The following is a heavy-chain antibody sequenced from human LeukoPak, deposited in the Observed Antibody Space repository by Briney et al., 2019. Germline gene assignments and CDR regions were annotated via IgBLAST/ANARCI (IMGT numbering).Heavy chain of an antibody. CDR3: ARDGEEWELPTFDY. J-gene: IGHJ4*02. CDR1: GGTFSSYA. D-gene: IGHD1-26*01. V-gene: IGHV1-69*05. CDR2: IIPIFGTA. Sequence: SVKVSCKASGGTFSSYAISWVRQAPGQGLEWMGGIIPIFGTANYAQKFQGRVTITTDESTSTAYMELSSLRSEDTAVYYCARDGEEWELPTFDYWGQGTLVTVSS.